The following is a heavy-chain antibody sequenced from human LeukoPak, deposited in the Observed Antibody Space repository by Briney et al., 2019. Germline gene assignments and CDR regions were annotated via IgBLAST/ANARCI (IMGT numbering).Heavy chain of an antibody. CDR1: GGSFSGYY. CDR2: INHSGST. J-gene: IGHJ1*01. D-gene: IGHD6-13*01. V-gene: IGHV4-34*01. CDR3: ARDGGYSSSWPEYFQH. Sequence: SETLSLTCAVYGGSFSGYYWSWIRQPPGKGLEWIGEINHSGSTNYNPSLKSRVTISVDTSKNQFSLKLSSVTAADTAVYYCARDGGYSSSWPEYFQHWGQGTLVTVSS.